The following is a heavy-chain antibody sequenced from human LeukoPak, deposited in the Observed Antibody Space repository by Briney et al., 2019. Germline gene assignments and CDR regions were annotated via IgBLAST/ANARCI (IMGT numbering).Heavy chain of an antibody. J-gene: IGHJ4*02. CDR3: TTVLGGLRFFDH. Sequence: PGGSLRLSCAASGFIFRNVWMNWVRQAPGKGLEWVGRIQSETDGGTTDYAAPTKGRFTISRDDSKMMLYLQMNSLQTEDTAVYFCTTVLGGLRFFDHWGQGTAVTVSS. CDR2: IQSETDGGTT. CDR1: GFIFRNVW. V-gene: IGHV3-15*07.